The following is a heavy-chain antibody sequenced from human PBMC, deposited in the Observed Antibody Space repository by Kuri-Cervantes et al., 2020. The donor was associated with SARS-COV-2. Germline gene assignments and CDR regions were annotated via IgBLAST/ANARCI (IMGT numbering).Heavy chain of an antibody. CDR1: GFFFGAYS. CDR3: GRRRGPDADGFDV. CDR2: LSFDGNNN. V-gene: IGHV3-30-3*01. D-gene: IGHD3-10*01. J-gene: IGHJ3*01. Sequence: GESLKISCAASGFFFGAYSMHWVRQAPGKGLEWGAGLSFDGNNNYYTKSVKGRFTISRDNSNNTLLLQMNSLRGDDTAGYYGGRRRGPDADGFDVWGQGTMVTVSS.